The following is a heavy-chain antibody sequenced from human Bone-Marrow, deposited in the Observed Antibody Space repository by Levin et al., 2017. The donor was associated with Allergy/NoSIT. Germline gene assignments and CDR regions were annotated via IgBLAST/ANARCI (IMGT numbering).Heavy chain of an antibody. V-gene: IGHV3-15*07. CDR3: TTDPHGGYDYWGMDG. CDR2: IKSKTDGGTT. CDR1: GFTFSNAW. Sequence: SGGSLRLSCAASGFTFSNAWMNWVRQAPGKGLEWVGRIKSKTDGGTTDYAAPVKGRFTISRDDSKNTLYLQMNSLKTEDTAVYYCTTDPHGGYDYWGMDGWGQGTTVTVSS. J-gene: IGHJ6*02. D-gene: IGHD5-12*01.